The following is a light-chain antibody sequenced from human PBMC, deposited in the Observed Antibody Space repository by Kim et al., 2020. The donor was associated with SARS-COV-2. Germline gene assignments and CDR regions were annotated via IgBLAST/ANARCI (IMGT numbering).Light chain of an antibody. Sequence: QSITTSCTATSDDVGGYNSVSWYQHHPGKAPKLMISEVSKRPSGVPDRFSGSKAGNTASLTVSGLQDEDEADYYCSSYAGSKVVFGGGTKLTVL. V-gene: IGLV2-8*01. CDR3: SSYAGSKVV. CDR1: SDDVGGYNS. J-gene: IGLJ2*01. CDR2: EVS.